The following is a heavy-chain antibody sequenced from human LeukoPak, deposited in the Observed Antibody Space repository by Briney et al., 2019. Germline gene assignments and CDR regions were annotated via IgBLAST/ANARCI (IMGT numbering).Heavy chain of an antibody. J-gene: IGHJ6*02. D-gene: IGHD3-9*01. CDR2: LAYGGNNK. CDR1: GFTFSHSA. CDR3: ARAQRPYYSLLTGEGYSFYGLDV. Sequence: GGSLRLSCAASGFTFSHSAMHWVRQAPGKGLEWVAVLAYGGNNKYYADSVKGRFTISRDNSNNTLYLQMNSLRAEDTGLYYCARAQRPYYSLLTGEGYSFYGLDVWGQGTTITVS. V-gene: IGHV3-30-3*01.